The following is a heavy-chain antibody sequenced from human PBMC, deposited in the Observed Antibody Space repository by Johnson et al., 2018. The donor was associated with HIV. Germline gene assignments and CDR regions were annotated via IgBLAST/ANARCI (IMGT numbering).Heavy chain of an antibody. V-gene: IGHV3-66*02. Sequence: EVQLVESGGGLVKPGGSLRLSCAASGFTVSSNYMSWVRQAPGKGLEWVSVIYSGGSTYYADSVKGRFTISRDNSKNTLYLQMNSLRAEDTAVYYCARAPEVRGVDAFDVWGQGTVVTVSS. CDR1: GFTVSSNY. D-gene: IGHD3-10*01. CDR2: IYSGGST. CDR3: ARAPEVRGVDAFDV. J-gene: IGHJ3*01.